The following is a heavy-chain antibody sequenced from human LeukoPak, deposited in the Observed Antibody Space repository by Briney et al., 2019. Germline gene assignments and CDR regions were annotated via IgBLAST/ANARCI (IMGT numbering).Heavy chain of an antibody. CDR1: GYTFNSYG. V-gene: IGHV1-18*01. D-gene: IGHD6-6*01. CDR3: GRSYSSSHPDWFDP. CDR2: ISGYNGNP. Sequence: ASVKVSCKASGYTFNSYGIRWVRQAPGQGLAWMGWISGYNGNPNYAQKLQGRVTMTTDTSTSTAYMELRSLRADDTAVYYCGRSYSSSHPDWFDPWGQGTLVTVSS. J-gene: IGHJ5*02.